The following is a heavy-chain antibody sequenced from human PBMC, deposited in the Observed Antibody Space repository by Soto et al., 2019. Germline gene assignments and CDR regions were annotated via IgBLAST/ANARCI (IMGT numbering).Heavy chain of an antibody. J-gene: IGHJ4*02. Sequence: LGESLQISCKGSGYSFAGYWITCVRQKPGKGLEWMGRIDPSDSQTYYSPSLRGHVTISVTKSITTVFLQWSSLRASDTAMYYCARQIYDSDTGPNFQYYFDSWGEGTPVTVSS. D-gene: IGHD3-22*01. V-gene: IGHV5-10-1*01. CDR3: ARQIYDSDTGPNFQYYFDS. CDR2: IDPSDSQT. CDR1: GYSFAGYW.